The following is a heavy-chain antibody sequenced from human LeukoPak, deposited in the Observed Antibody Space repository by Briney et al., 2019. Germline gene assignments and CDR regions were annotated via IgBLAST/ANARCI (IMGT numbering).Heavy chain of an antibody. V-gene: IGHV3-11*01. Sequence: PGGPLGLSVAPSGFPFVDPSMSWFRRAPGKGLEWVSYISNSGSLKYYADSVKGRLTISRDNAKNSLYLQMNSLRVEETAVYYCARNEGSYWGQGTLVTVSS. D-gene: IGHD3-10*01. CDR1: GFPFVDPS. J-gene: IGHJ4*02. CDR3: ARNEGSY. CDR2: ISNSGSLK.